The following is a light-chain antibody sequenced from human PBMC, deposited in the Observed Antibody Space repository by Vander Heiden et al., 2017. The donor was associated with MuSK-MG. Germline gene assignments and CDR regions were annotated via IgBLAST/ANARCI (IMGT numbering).Light chain of an antibody. Sequence: DIQMTQSPSTLAASVGDRVTITCRASQSISSWLAWYQQKPGKAPKLLIYKASSLESGVPSRFSGSGSGTEFTLTISSLQPDDFATYDCQQYNSYSRTFGQGTKVKSN. V-gene: IGKV1-5*03. J-gene: IGKJ1*01. CDR1: QSISSW. CDR3: QQYNSYSRT. CDR2: KAS.